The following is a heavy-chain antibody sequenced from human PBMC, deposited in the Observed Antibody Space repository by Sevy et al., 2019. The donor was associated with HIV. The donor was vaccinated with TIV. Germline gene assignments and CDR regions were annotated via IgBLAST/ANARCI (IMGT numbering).Heavy chain of an antibody. CDR3: TTDFLDYGDYWAGEVYYGMDV. J-gene: IGHJ6*02. Sequence: GGSLRLSCAASGFTFSNAWMSWVRQAPGKGLEWVGRIKSKTDGGTTDYAAPVKGRFTISRDDSKNTLYLQMNSLKTEDTAVYYCTTDFLDYGDYWAGEVYYGMDVWGQGTTVTVSS. CDR2: IKSKTDGGTT. CDR1: GFTFSNAW. V-gene: IGHV3-15*01. D-gene: IGHD4-17*01.